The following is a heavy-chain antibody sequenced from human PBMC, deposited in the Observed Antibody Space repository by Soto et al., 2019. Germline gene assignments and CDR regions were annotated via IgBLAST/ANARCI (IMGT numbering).Heavy chain of an antibody. V-gene: IGHV1-2*04. Sequence: ASVKVSCKASGYTFTGYYMHWVRQAPGQGLEWMGWINPNSGGTNYAQKFQGWVTMTRDTSISTAYMELSRLRSDDTAVYYCAREVSITGTSYYYYGMDVWGQGNTVTVSS. D-gene: IGHD1-7*01. CDR2: INPNSGGT. J-gene: IGHJ6*02. CDR1: GYTFTGYY. CDR3: AREVSITGTSYYYYGMDV.